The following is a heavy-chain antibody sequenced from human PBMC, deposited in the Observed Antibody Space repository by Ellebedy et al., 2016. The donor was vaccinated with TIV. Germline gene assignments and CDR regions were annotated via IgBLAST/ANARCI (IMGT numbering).Heavy chain of an antibody. J-gene: IGHJ5*02. Sequence: GESLKISXVASGFSFSTTWMSWARQVPGKRPEWLGHIEARSDGGRRHYAAPVKGRLSISRDDSKNTLYLQMSNLKTDDTAVHYCATFLELPESWGQGTLVTVAS. V-gene: IGHV3-15*04. CDR1: GFSFSTTW. CDR3: ATFLELPES. D-gene: IGHD3-3*01. CDR2: IEARSDGGRR.